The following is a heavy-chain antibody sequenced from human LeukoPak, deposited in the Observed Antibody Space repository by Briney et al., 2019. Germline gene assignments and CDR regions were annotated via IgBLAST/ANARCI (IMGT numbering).Heavy chain of an antibody. CDR1: GFTVSSNY. CDR2: MYNGGTT. V-gene: IGHV3-53*01. J-gene: IGHJ6*03. Sequence: GGSLRLSCAASGFTVSSNYMNWVRQAPGKGLEWVSVMYNGGTTYYADSVKGRFTISRDNSKNTLYLQMNSLRAEDTAVYYCAKENYYYYYMDVWGKGTTVTVSS. CDR3: AKENYYYYYMDV.